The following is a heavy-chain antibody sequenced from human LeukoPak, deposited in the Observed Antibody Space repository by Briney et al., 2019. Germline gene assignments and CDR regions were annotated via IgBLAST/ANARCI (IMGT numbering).Heavy chain of an antibody. D-gene: IGHD3-10*01. V-gene: IGHV3-23*01. CDR3: AKDRFGSGSPNWFGP. CDR1: GFTFSRYA. CDR2: ISGSSGDI. J-gene: IGHJ5*02. Sequence: GRSLRLSCAGSGFTFSRYAMSWIRQVPGKGLEWVSAISGSSGDIFYTDSVKGRFTISRDNSKNTLYLQMNSLRAGDTAVYYCAKDRFGSGSPNWFGPWGQGTLVTVSS.